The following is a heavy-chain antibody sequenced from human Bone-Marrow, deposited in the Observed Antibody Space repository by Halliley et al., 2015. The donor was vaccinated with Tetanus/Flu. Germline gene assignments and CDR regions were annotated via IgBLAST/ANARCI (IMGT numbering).Heavy chain of an antibody. CDR2: IYPGDPDI. D-gene: IGHD4-17*01. CDR3: ARHLGPTVTTYSDH. CDR1: GYIFTNHW. V-gene: IGHV5-51*01. J-gene: IGHJ4*02. Sequence: VQLVQSGAEVKEPGESLKISCTGSGYIFTNHWIGWVRQKPGKGLEWMGIIYPGDPDIRYSPSFQGQVTISVDKSINTAYLQWSSLKASDSAMYYCARHLGPTVTTYSDHWGQGTLVTVSS.